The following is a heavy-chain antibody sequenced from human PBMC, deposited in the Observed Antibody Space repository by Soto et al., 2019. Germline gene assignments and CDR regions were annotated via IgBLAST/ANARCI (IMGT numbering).Heavy chain of an antibody. CDR2: IIPIFGTA. V-gene: IGHV1-69*13. CDR3: ARSKGDCSGGSCYFYYFDY. Sequence: ASVKVSCKASGGTFSSYAISWVRQAPGQGLEWMGGIIPIFGTANYAQKFQGRVTITADESTSTAYMELSSLRSEDTAVYYCARSKGDCSGGSCYFYYFDYWGQGTLVTVSS. CDR1: GGTFSSYA. J-gene: IGHJ4*02. D-gene: IGHD2-15*01.